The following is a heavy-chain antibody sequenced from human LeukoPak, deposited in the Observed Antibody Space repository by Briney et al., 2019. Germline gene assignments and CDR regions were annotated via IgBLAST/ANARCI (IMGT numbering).Heavy chain of an antibody. CDR1: GFTFSNAW. D-gene: IGHD6-6*01. CDR2: IKSKTDGGTT. CDR3: TTDRAIAVRPLYDY. J-gene: IGHJ4*02. V-gene: IGHV3-15*01. Sequence: GGSLRLSCAASGFTFSNAWMGWVRQAPGKGLEWVGRIKSKTDGGTTEYAAPVKGRFTISRDDSKNTLYLQMNSLKIEDTGVYYCTTDRAIAVRPLYDYWGQGTLVSVSS.